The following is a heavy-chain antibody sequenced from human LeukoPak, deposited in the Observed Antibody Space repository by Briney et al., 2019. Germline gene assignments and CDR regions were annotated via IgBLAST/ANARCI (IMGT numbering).Heavy chain of an antibody. D-gene: IGHD1-26*01. CDR1: GFTFSKYS. V-gene: IGHV3-21*01. Sequence: GGSLRLSCAASGFTFSKYSMNWVRQAPGKGLEWVSSISTSSTYIYYADSMKGRFTVSRDNAKKSLYLQMSSLRAEDTAVYYCARAKTSGIYLYDYWGQGTLVTVSS. CDR2: ISTSSTYI. J-gene: IGHJ4*02. CDR3: ARAKTSGIYLYDY.